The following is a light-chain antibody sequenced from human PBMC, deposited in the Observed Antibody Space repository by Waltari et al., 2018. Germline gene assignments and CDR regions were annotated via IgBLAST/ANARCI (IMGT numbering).Light chain of an antibody. Sequence: QSALTQPRSVSGSPGQSVTISCTGPSSDVGNYNYVSWYQQLPNKAPKLMIYDVSERPSGVPDRFSGSKSGNTASLTISGLLSEDEADYYCCSYAGSYTFVIFGGGTKLTVL. J-gene: IGLJ2*01. V-gene: IGLV2-11*01. CDR1: SSDVGNYNY. CDR2: DVS. CDR3: CSYAGSYTFVI.